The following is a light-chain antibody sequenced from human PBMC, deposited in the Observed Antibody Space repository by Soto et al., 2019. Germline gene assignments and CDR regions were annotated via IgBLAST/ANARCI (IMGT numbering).Light chain of an antibody. Sequence: QAVVTQPASVSGSPGQSITISCTGTSSDFGTYNYVSWYQQHPGKVPKLMIYEVSNRPSGVSSRFSGSKSGNTASLTISGLQAEDEADYYCSSYTTSNTVIFGGGTKLTVL. CDR2: EVS. J-gene: IGLJ2*01. CDR3: SSYTTSNTVI. V-gene: IGLV2-14*01. CDR1: SSDFGTYNY.